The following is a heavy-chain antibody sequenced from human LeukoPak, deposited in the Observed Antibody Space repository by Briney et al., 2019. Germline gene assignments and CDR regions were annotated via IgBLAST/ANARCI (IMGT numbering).Heavy chain of an antibody. CDR1: GFTFSSYW. V-gene: IGHV3-7*01. D-gene: IGHD3-22*01. J-gene: IGHJ4*02. Sequence: PGGSLRLSCAASGFTFSSYWMSWVRQAPGKGLEWVANIKQDGSEKYYVDSVKGRFTISRDNAKNSLYLQMNRLRAEDTAVYYCARDRGDYYDSSGLYYFDYWGQGTLVTVSS. CDR2: IKQDGSEK. CDR3: ARDRGDYYDSSGLYYFDY.